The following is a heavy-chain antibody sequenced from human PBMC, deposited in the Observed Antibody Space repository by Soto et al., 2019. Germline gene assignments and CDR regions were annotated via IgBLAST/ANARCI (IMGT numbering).Heavy chain of an antibody. CDR2: INHSGST. Sequence: SETLSLTCAVYGGSFSGYYWSWIRQPPGKGLEWIGEINHSGSTNYNPSLKSRVTISVDTSKNQFSLKLSSVTAADTAVYYCARGRIAARRFDYWGQGTLVTVSS. D-gene: IGHD6-6*01. CDR3: ARGRIAARRFDY. V-gene: IGHV4-34*01. CDR1: GGSFSGYY. J-gene: IGHJ4*02.